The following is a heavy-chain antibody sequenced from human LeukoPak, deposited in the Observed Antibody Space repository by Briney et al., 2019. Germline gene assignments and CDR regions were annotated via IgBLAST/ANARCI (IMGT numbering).Heavy chain of an antibody. J-gene: IGHJ6*03. CDR1: GFTFSSYW. CDR2: FSNGGSST. V-gene: IGHV3-74*03. CDR3: ARGPPGLYNMDV. Sequence: GGSLRLSCAASGFTFSSYWMHWVRQAPGKGLVWVSRFSNGGSSTSYADSVTGRFTTSRDNARNTLYLQMTSLRAEDTAVYYCARGPPGLYNMDVWGKGTTVTVSS.